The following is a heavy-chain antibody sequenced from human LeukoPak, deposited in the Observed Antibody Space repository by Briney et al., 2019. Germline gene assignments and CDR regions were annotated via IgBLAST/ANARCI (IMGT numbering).Heavy chain of an antibody. CDR2: ISGNGAGT. Sequence: GGSLRLSCTPSGFTFSSHAMSWVRQAPGKGLEWVSGISGNGAGTYYGDSVKGRFTISRDNAKNSLYLQMNSLRAEDTAVYYCATGYSSGWYWGQGTLVTVSS. J-gene: IGHJ4*02. CDR3: ATGYSSGWY. CDR1: GFTFSSHA. D-gene: IGHD6-19*01. V-gene: IGHV3-23*01.